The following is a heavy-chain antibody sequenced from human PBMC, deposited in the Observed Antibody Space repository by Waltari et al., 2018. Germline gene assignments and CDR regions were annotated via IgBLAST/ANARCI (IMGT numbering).Heavy chain of an antibody. CDR1: GFTFSTYG. V-gene: IGHV3-23*01. CDR2: IDGSGITT. CDR3: AKVMGGPGSHLYAMDV. J-gene: IGHJ6*02. D-gene: IGHD3-10*01. Sequence: EVQLLESGGGLVQTGGSLRLSCAASGFTFSTYGRRWVRQAPGKGLEWVSSIDGSGITTKYADSVEGRFTISRDNSKNRLYLEMHSLRPEDTAVYYCAKVMGGPGSHLYAMDVWGQGTTVTVPS.